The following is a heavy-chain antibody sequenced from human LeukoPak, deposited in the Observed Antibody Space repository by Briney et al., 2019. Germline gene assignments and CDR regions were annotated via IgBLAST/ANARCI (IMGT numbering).Heavy chain of an antibody. CDR1: GFTFCSFA. Sequence: GGSLRLSCAASGFTFCSFAMTWVRQAPGKGLEWVSAISGSGNSIYYADSVKGRLTISRDNSKYTLYLQMNSLRAEDTAVYYCARFASGYYFDYWGQETLVTVSS. J-gene: IGHJ4*02. V-gene: IGHV3-23*01. D-gene: IGHD6-19*01. CDR3: ARFASGYYFDY. CDR2: ISGSGNSI.